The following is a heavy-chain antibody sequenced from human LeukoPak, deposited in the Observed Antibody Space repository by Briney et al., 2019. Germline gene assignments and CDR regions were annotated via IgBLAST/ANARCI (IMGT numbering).Heavy chain of an antibody. CDR2: INHSGST. CDR3: ARGHEWLPTI. D-gene: IGHD5-12*01. V-gene: IGHV4-34*01. J-gene: IGHJ4*02. Sequence: SETLSLTCAVYGGSFSGYYWSWIRQPPGKGLEWIGGINHSGSTNYNPSLKRRDTISVDTSKNQFSLKLSSVTAADTAVYYCARGHEWLPTIWGKGTLVTVSS. CDR1: GGSFSGYY.